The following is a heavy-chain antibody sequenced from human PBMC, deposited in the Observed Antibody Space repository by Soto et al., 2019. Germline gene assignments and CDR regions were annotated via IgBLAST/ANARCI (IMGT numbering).Heavy chain of an antibody. J-gene: IGHJ6*02. CDR2: INPNSGGT. CDR1: GYTFTGYY. CDR3: ARAGWVAAASVPYGMDV. Sequence: QVQLVQSGAEVKKPGASVKVSCKASGYTFTGYYMHWVRQAPGQGLEWMGWINPNSGGTNYAQKFQGRVTMTRDTSISTAYMELSRLRSDDTAVYYCARAGWVAAASVPYGMDVWGQGTTVTVSS. D-gene: IGHD6-13*01. V-gene: IGHV1-2*02.